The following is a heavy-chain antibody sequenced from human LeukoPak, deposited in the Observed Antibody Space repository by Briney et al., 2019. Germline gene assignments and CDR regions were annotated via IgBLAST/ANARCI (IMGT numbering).Heavy chain of an antibody. CDR2: ISGTSSYI. CDR3: ARGMVRGVIIKNDAFDI. J-gene: IGHJ3*02. CDR1: GFTFSTYS. V-gene: IGHV3-21*01. Sequence: PGGSLRLSCAASGFTFSTYSMNWVRQAPGKGLEWVSSISGTSSYIYYADSVKGRFTISRDNAKNSLSLQMNSLRAEDTAVYYCARGMVRGVIIKNDAFDIWGQGTMVTVSS. D-gene: IGHD3-10*01.